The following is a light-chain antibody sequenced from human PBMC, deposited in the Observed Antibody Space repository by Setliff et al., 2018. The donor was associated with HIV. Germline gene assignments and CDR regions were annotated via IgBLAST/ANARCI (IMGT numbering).Light chain of an antibody. Sequence: QSVLAQPASVSGSPGQSITVSCTDIDPYNSVSWYQQLPGKAPKLILYEVSVRPSGISHRFAGSKSDNTASLTISGLEAEDEGSDYCSSYTSSGAPSYVFGTGTKGTVL. CDR2: EVS. CDR1: IDPYNS. V-gene: IGLV2-14*01. J-gene: IGLJ1*01. CDR3: SSYTSSGAPSYV.